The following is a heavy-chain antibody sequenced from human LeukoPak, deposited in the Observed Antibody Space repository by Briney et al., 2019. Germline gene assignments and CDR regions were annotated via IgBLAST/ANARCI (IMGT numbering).Heavy chain of an antibody. CDR1: GGSFSGYY. Sequence: SETLSLTCAVYGGSFSGYYWSWIRQPPGKGLEWIGEINHSGSTNYNPSLKSRVTISVDTSKSQFSLKLTSVTAADTAVYYCATTYRSGWNNWFDPWGQGTLVTVSS. J-gene: IGHJ5*02. CDR2: INHSGST. D-gene: IGHD6-19*01. CDR3: ATTYRSGWNNWFDP. V-gene: IGHV4-34*01.